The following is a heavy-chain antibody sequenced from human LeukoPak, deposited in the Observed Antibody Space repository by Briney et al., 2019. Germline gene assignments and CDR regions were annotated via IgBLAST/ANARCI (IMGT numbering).Heavy chain of an antibody. CDR2: LSTDGSDT. CDR3: ARSYGIIVYDY. J-gene: IGHJ4*02. D-gene: IGHD5/OR15-5a*01. CDR1: GFSFSTYW. Sequence: GGSLRLSCAASGFSFSTYWMHWVRQAPGRGLEWVSRLSTDGSDTNYADSVKGRFTISRDNAKNTLYLQMNSLRAEDTAVYYCARSYGIIVYDYWGQGTLVTVSS. V-gene: IGHV3-74*01.